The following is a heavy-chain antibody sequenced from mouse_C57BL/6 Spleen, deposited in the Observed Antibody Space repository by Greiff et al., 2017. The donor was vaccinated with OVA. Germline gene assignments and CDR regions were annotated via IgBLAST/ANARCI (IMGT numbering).Heavy chain of an antibody. Sequence: EVKVVESGAELVRPGASVKLSCTASGFNIKDYYMHWVKQRPEQGLEWIGRIDPEDGDTEYAPKFQGKATMTADTSSNTAYLQLSSLTSEDTAVYYCTYYYGSSYYWYFDVWGTGTTVTVSS. CDR2: IDPEDGDT. V-gene: IGHV14-1*01. J-gene: IGHJ1*03. CDR1: GFNIKDYY. CDR3: TYYYGSSYYWYFDV. D-gene: IGHD1-1*01.